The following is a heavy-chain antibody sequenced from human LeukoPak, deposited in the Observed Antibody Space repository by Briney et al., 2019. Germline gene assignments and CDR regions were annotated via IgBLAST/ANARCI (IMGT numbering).Heavy chain of an antibody. J-gene: IGHJ4*02. Sequence: GGALRLSCAASGFTFSSYAMSWVRQAPGKGLEWVSGISGRGGTTYYADSVKGRFTISTDKSKHTLYLQMDSLRAEDTAVYYCAKDKYCTNGIWYFDYWGQGTLVTVSS. CDR1: GFTFSSYA. V-gene: IGHV3-23*01. CDR2: ISGRGGTT. CDR3: AKDKYCTNGIWYFDY. D-gene: IGHD2-8*01.